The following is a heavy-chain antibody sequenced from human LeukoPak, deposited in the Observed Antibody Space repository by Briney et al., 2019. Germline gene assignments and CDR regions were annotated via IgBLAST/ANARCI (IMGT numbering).Heavy chain of an antibody. CDR3: ASVSGYPPYFDY. CDR1: GGSVSSGSYY. CDR2: IYYSGST. Sequence: KPSETLSLTCTVSGGSVSSGSYYWSWIRQPPGKGLEWIGYIYYSGSTKYNPSLKSRVTISIDTSKNQFSLKLSSVTAADTAVYYCASVSGYPPYFDYWGQGTLVTVSS. D-gene: IGHD5-12*01. J-gene: IGHJ4*02. V-gene: IGHV4-61*01.